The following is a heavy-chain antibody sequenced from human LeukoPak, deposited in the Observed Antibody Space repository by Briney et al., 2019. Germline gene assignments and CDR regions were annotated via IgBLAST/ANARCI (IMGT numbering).Heavy chain of an antibody. CDR2: ISAYNGNT. V-gene: IGHV1-18*01. CDR3: ARDDSSGHDPVPFDY. Sequence: ASVRVSCKASGYTFTSYGISWVRQAPGQGLEWMGWISAYNGNTNYAQKLQGRVTMTTDTSTSTAYMELRSLRSDDTAAYYCARDDSSGHDPVPFDYWGQGTLVTVSS. D-gene: IGHD3-22*01. CDR1: GYTFTSYG. J-gene: IGHJ4*02.